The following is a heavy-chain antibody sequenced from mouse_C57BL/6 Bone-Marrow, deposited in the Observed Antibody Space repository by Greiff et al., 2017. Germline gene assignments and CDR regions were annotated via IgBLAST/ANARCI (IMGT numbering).Heavy chain of an antibody. Sequence: QVQLQQPGAELVKPGASVKMSCKASGYTFTSYWITWVKQRPGQGLEWIGDIYPGSGSTNYNEKFKSKATLTVDTSSSTAYMQLSSLTSEDSAVYYCAMNWRRLPGWYFDVWGTGTTVTVSS. V-gene: IGHV1-55*01. CDR2: IYPGSGST. D-gene: IGHD4-1*01. J-gene: IGHJ1*03. CDR3: AMNWRRLPGWYFDV. CDR1: GYTFTSYW.